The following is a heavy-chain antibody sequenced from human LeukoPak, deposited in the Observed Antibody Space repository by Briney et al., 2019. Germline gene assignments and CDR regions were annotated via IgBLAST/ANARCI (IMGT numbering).Heavy chain of an antibody. J-gene: IGHJ4*02. V-gene: IGHV3-33*01. Sequence: GGSLRLSCAASGFTFSSYGMHWVRQAPGKGLEWVAVIWYDGSNKYYADSVKGRFTISRDNSKNTLYLQMNSLRAEDTAVYYCARDGWFGESKRFDYWGQGTLVTVSS. D-gene: IGHD3-10*01. CDR3: ARDGWFGESKRFDY. CDR1: GFTFSSYG. CDR2: IWYDGSNK.